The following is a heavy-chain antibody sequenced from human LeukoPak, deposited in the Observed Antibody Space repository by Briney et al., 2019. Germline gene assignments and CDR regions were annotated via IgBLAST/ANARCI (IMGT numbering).Heavy chain of an antibody. J-gene: IGHJ5*02. CDR1: GFTFSNYW. V-gene: IGHV3-74*01. Sequence: PGGSLRLSCAASGFTFSNYWMHWVRNAPGKGLVWVSRVNSDGSSTGYADSVKGRFTISRDSAKNTLYLQMNSLRAEDTAVYYWARGSGDGYNWLFDGWGQGTLVTVSS. CDR3: ARGSGDGYNWLFDG. D-gene: IGHD5-24*01. CDR2: VNSDGSST.